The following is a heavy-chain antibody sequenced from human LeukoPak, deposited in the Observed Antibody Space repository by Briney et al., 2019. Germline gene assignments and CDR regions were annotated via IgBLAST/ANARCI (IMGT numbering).Heavy chain of an antibody. J-gene: IGHJ4*02. Sequence: GGSLRLSCAASGFTFNNYAMNWVRQAPGKGLEWVSVITGLSDNIDYAESVKGRFTISRDNSNDMVYLQMDSLRDEDTALYYCVRDRRDGNNLAYHFDSWGQGTLVTVSS. D-gene: IGHD5-24*01. CDR1: GFTFNNYA. CDR2: ITGLSDNI. CDR3: VRDRRDGNNLAYHFDS. V-gene: IGHV3-23*01.